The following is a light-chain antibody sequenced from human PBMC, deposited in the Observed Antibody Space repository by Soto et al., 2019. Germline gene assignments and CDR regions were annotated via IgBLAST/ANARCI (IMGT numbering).Light chain of an antibody. CDR3: AAWDDSRNGYV. V-gene: IGLV1-44*01. CDR2: GSD. J-gene: IGLJ1*01. Sequence: QSALTQPPSASGTPGQRVTISCCGSSANIGSKTVNWYQQLPGTAPKLLIYGSDQRPSGVPDRFSGSKSGTSASLAISGLQSEDEADYYCAAWDDSRNGYVFGTGTKVTV. CDR1: SANIGSKT.